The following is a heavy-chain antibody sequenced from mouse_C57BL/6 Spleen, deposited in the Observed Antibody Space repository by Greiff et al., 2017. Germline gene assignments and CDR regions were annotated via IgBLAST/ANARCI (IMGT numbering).Heavy chain of an antibody. J-gene: IGHJ1*03. D-gene: IGHD1-1*01. CDR1: GYAFTNYL. V-gene: IGHV1-54*01. CDR3: ARSYYGTFDV. Sequence: VQLQQSGAELVRPGTSVKVSCKASGYAFTNYLIEWVKQRPGQGLEWIGVINPGSGGTNYNEKFKGKATLTADKSSSTAYMQLSSLTSEDSAVYFCARSYYGTFDVWGTGTTVTVSS. CDR2: INPGSGGT.